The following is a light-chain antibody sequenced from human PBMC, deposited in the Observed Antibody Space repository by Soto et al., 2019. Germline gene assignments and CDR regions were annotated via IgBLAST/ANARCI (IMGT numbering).Light chain of an antibody. V-gene: IGKV3-20*01. CDR1: QSVSNNY. CDR3: QQYGSSGT. Sequence: DIVLTQSPGTLSLSPGERATLSCRASQSVSNNYLAWYQQKPGQAPRLLIYGASYRATGIPDRFSGSGSGTDFTLTISRLEPEYFAVYYCQQYGSSGTFGQGTKVEIK. CDR2: GAS. J-gene: IGKJ1*01.